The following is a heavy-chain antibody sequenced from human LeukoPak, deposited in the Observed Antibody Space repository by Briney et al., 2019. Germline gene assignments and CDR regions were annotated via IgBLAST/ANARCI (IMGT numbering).Heavy chain of an antibody. J-gene: IGHJ4*02. CDR2: ISSSGVTA. Sequence: GGSLTLSCAGSGFKFDSYTMHWVRQAPGKGLEWVSLISSSGVTAYSADSVKDRFTISRDNSKNSLYLQINSLRTEDTALYYCAKKGYSGNSGGAYFDSWGQGTLVTVSS. V-gene: IGHV3-43*01. D-gene: IGHD4-23*01. CDR3: AKKGYSGNSGGAYFDS. CDR1: GFKFDSYT.